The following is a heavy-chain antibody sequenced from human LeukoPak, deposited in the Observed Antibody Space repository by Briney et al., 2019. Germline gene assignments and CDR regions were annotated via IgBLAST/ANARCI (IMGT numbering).Heavy chain of an antibody. CDR1: GASINSYY. CDR2: IYYNRST. V-gene: IGHV4-59*01. D-gene: IGHD6-6*01. Sequence: SETLSLTCSVSGASINSYYWSWIRQPPGKGLEWIGNIYYNRSTTYHPSLKSRVTISVDTSTNQFSLKLTSVTAADTALYYCARVASSSAGGVDYWGQGTLVAVSS. J-gene: IGHJ4*02. CDR3: ARVASSSAGGVDY.